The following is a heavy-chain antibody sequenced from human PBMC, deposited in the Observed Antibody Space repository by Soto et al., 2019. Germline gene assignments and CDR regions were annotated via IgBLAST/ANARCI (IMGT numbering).Heavy chain of an antibody. CDR3: AHRPRGFSYYFDY. Sequence: QITLKESGPTLVKPTQTLTLTCTFSGFSLTTRGVGVGWIRQPPGKALEWLALIYWDDDEGYSPFLKSRLTITKDTPKNQGVLTMPNMDPVDTATYYCAHRPRGFSYYFDYWGQGGLVAVSS. D-gene: IGHD3-10*01. CDR2: IYWDDDE. CDR1: GFSLTTRGVG. J-gene: IGHJ4*02. V-gene: IGHV2-5*02.